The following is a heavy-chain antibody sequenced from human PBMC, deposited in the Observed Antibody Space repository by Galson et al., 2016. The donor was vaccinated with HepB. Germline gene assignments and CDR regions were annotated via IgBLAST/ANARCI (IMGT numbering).Heavy chain of an antibody. CDR1: GYTFTNYY. D-gene: IGHD5-12*01. Sequence: SVKVSCKASGYTFTNYYIHWVRQAPGQGLEWMGIINPSGGSTTYPQNFQGRPTMTRDTSTTTIYLELSSLRSEDTAVYYCAGDLGGGYEYEGLIAYGMDVWGQGTTVIVSS. V-gene: IGHV1-46*01. J-gene: IGHJ6*02. CDR2: INPSGGST. CDR3: AGDLGGGYEYEGLIAYGMDV.